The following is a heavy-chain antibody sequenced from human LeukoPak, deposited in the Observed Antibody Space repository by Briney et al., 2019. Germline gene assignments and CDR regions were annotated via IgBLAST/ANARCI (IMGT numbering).Heavy chain of an antibody. CDR1: GYRFSNYA. CDR3: AFGRDGHAPFLDY. V-gene: IGHV3-23*01. CDR2: VTGSGADT. D-gene: IGHD5-24*01. Sequence: GGSLRLSCSTSGYRFSNYAMSWVRQAPGKGLEWVSAVTGSGADTYYAGSVQGRFTVSRDNTKNTLFLHMNNLRAEDTAKYYCAFGRDGHAPFLDYWGQGTLVTVSS. J-gene: IGHJ4*02.